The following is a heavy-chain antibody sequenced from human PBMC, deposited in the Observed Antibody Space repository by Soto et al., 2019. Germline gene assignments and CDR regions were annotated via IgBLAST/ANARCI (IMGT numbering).Heavy chain of an antibody. J-gene: IGHJ4*02. CDR1: GGSISSYY. V-gene: IGHV4-59*01. D-gene: IGHD5-18*01. CDR2: IYYSGST. CDR3: GRLRRGYSYGEGYSFDY. Sequence: PSETLSLTSTVSGGSISSYYWSWIRQPPRRGLEWIGHIYYSGSTNYNPSLKSRDTISIDTSKNQFSLKLSSVTAADTAVYYCGRLRRGYSYGEGYSFDYWGEGTLVSVSS.